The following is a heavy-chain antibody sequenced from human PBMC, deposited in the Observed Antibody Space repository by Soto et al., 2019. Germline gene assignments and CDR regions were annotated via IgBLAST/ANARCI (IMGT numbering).Heavy chain of an antibody. J-gene: IGHJ6*02. CDR2: IGDIDDP. CDR1: GFTIRNYD. D-gene: IGHD3-10*01. CDR3: ARGPPRVRERTDYYRMDV. V-gene: IGHV3-13*05. Sequence: EVQLVESGGGLAQPGGSLRLSCAASGFTIRNYDMHWVRQTTGKGLEWVSGIGDIDDPYYADSVKGRFTISREIAKNSLYLQMDGLRAGDSAVDYGARGPPRVRERTDYYRMDVWGQGTTVTVSS.